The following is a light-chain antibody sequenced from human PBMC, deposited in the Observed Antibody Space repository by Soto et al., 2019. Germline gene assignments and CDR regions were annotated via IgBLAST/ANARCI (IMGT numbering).Light chain of an antibody. Sequence: EIVLTQSPGTLSLSPGERATLSCRASQSVSSSYLAWYQHKPGQAPRLLIYGASSRATGIPNRFSGSGSGTAVTLAIGTLEPEDFAVYYCQQYGSSPHTFGQGTKLEI. J-gene: IGKJ2*01. V-gene: IGKV3-20*01. CDR3: QQYGSSPHT. CDR2: GAS. CDR1: QSVSSSY.